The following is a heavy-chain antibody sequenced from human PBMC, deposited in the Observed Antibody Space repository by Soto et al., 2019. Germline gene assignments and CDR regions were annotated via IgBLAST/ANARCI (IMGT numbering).Heavy chain of an antibody. Sequence: ASETLSLTCTVSGGSISSSSYYWGWIRQPPGKGLEWIGSIYYSGSTYYNPSLKSRVTISVDTSKNQFSLKLSSVTAADTAVYYCGTWIQLWLQDYWGQGTLVTVSS. D-gene: IGHD5-18*01. J-gene: IGHJ4*02. CDR2: IYYSGST. CDR3: GTWIQLWLQDY. V-gene: IGHV4-39*01. CDR1: GGSISSSSYY.